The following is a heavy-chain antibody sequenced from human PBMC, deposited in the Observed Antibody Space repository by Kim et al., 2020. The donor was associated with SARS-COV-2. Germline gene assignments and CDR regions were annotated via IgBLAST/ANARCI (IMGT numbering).Heavy chain of an antibody. CDR3: ARGQPLDY. CDR1: GGSIRSGGKF. Sequence: SETLPHTCSVSGGSIRSGGKFWTWIRQHPAKGLEWIGYISYSGNSHYSPSLRSRVSISLQTSENQFSLELTSVTAADTAVYYCARGQPLDYWGQGILVTVSS. D-gene: IGHD2-2*01. J-gene: IGHJ4*02. CDR2: ISYSGNS. V-gene: IGHV4-31*03.